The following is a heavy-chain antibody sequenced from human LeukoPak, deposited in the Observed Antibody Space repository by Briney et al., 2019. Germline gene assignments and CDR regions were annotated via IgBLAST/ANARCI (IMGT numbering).Heavy chain of an antibody. V-gene: IGHV4-31*03. D-gene: IGHD3-3*01. CDR3: ARDPPLLVPWRYFDL. CDR1: GGSTSSGGYY. J-gene: IGHJ2*01. CDR2: IYYSGST. Sequence: SQTLSLTCTVSGGSTSSGGYYWSWIRQHPGKGLEWIGYIYYSGSTYYNPSLKSRVTISVDTSNNQFSLKLSSVTAADTAVYYCARDPPLLVPWRYFDLWGRGTLVTVSS.